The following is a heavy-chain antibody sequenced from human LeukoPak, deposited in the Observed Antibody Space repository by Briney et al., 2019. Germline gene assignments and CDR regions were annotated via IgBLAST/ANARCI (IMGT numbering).Heavy chain of an antibody. CDR1: GSTFSSYS. CDR2: ISSSSSYI. V-gene: IGHV3-21*01. D-gene: IGHD3-22*01. CDR3: ARRKTYYYDSSGYVSFDY. Sequence: GGSLRLSCAASGSTFSSYSMNWVRQAPGKGLEWVSSISSSSSYIYYADSVKGRFTISRDNAKNSLYLQMNSLRAEDTAVYYCARRKTYYYDSSGYVSFDYWGQGTLVTVS. J-gene: IGHJ4*02.